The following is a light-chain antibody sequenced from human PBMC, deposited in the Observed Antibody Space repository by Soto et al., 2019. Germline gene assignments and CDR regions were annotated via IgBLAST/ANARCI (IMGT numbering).Light chain of an antibody. CDR3: QQYVASEPIT. J-gene: IGKJ5*01. CDR1: QSVGTY. Sequence: EIVLTQSPGTLSLSPGQRATLSCRASQSVGTYLAWYQQKPGQSPRLLISIASSRATGIPDRFSGSGSGTEFTLTITRVEPEDFAVYYCQQYVASEPITFGQGTRLDIK. CDR2: IAS. V-gene: IGKV3-20*01.